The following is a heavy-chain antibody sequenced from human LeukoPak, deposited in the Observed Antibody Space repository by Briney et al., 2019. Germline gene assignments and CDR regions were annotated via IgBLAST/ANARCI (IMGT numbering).Heavy chain of an antibody. Sequence: GGSLRLSCVASGFTFNSYWMHWVRQAPRKGLVWVSGISTDGSDTRYADSVKGRFTISRDNAKNTLYLQLNNLRGEDTAVYYCARDFKDRGVWGQGTLVTVSS. CDR3: ARDFKDRGV. D-gene: IGHD3-10*01. CDR1: GFTFNSYW. J-gene: IGHJ4*02. V-gene: IGHV3-74*01. CDR2: ISTDGSDT.